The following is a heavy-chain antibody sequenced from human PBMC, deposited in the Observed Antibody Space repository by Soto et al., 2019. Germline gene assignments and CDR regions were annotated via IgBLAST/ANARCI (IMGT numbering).Heavy chain of an antibody. CDR2: INPSGGST. D-gene: IGHD3-22*01. V-gene: IGHV1-46*01. J-gene: IGHJ4*02. CDR1: GYIFTNHY. CDR3: ARADYYDSSGFYYDY. Sequence: QVQLVQSGAEVKKPGASVKVSCKASGYIFTNHYINWVRQAPGQGLEWMGIINPSGGSTNYLQKFQGRATMTRDTSTSTVYMELSSLRSEDTAVYFCARADYYDSSGFYYDYWGQGTLVTVSS.